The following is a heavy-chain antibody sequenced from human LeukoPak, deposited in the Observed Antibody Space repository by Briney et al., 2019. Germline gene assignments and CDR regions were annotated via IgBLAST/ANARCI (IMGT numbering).Heavy chain of an antibody. Sequence: GGSLRLSCTVSGFTVSSNSMSWVRQAPGKGLEWVSFIYSAGSTHYSDSVKGRFTISIDNSKNTLYLQMNSLRAEDTAVYYCARRAGAYTHPYDYRGQGTLVPSP. CDR1: GFTVSSNS. CDR2: IYSAGST. D-gene: IGHD3-16*01. V-gene: IGHV3-53*01. CDR3: ARRAGAYTHPYDY. J-gene: IGHJ4*02.